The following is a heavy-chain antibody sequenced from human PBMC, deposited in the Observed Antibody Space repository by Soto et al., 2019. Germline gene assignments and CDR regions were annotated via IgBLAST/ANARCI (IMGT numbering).Heavy chain of an antibody. CDR2: VSHDGRNT. Sequence: VQLVESGGGVVQPGRSLRLSCAASGFTFSDYAMHWVRQAPGKGLEWVAVVSHDGRNTHYADSVKGRFTISRDSSKNTVSLEMTSLRADDTAVYYRAKVGRQWLVTSDFNYWGQAALVTVSS. CDR1: GFTFSDYA. D-gene: IGHD6-19*01. V-gene: IGHV3-30*18. J-gene: IGHJ4*02. CDR3: AKVGRQWLVTSDFNY.